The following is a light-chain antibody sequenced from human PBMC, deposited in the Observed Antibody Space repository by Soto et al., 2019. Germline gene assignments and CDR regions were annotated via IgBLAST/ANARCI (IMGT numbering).Light chain of an antibody. CDR2: AAS. V-gene: IGKV1-27*01. Sequence: DIQMTQSPPSLSASVGDRVTITCRSSQGISNYLAWYQQKPGELPKLVIYAASILQTGVPSRFSGSGSGTDFTLTISSLQAEDVSVYYCQQYYSTPRITFGQGTRLEIK. CDR1: QGISNY. J-gene: IGKJ5*01. CDR3: QQYYSTPRIT.